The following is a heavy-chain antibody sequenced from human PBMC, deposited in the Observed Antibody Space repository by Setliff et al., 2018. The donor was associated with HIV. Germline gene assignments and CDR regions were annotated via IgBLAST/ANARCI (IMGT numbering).Heavy chain of an antibody. CDR1: SGSISPYY. CDR3: TRGPGGTVPKPLEAFDV. Sequence: SETLSLTCAVSSGSISPYYWSWIRQPPGRGLEWIGYVDYSGDTEYNPSLQSRATISRDPSKSQVSLTLNSATAADTAVYYCTRGPGGTVPKPLEAFDVWGRGAVVTVSS. J-gene: IGHJ3*01. D-gene: IGHD1-7*01. CDR2: VDYSGDT. V-gene: IGHV4-59*01.